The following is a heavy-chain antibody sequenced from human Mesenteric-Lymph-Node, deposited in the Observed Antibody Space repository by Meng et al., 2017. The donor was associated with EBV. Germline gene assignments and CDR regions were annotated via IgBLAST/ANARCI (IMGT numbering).Heavy chain of an antibody. Sequence: GQLVQSGTEGKTPGASVKVSCKASGYTFTNYYINWVRQAPGQGLEWMGRIDPNSGDTDYAQKFQARVTMTRDTSIRTAYMELDSLRSDDTAVYYCASTILVPGPDSWGQGTLVTVSS. D-gene: IGHD2-2*01. V-gene: IGHV1-2*06. CDR1: GYTFTNYY. CDR3: ASTILVPGPDS. J-gene: IGHJ4*02. CDR2: IDPNSGDT.